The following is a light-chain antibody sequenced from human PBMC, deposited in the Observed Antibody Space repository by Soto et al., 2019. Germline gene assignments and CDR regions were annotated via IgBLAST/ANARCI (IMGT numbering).Light chain of an antibody. CDR1: QSITNY. V-gene: IGKV1-39*01. CDR3: QQSYSTPWT. Sequence: DIQMNQSPSSLSASVGDRVTITCRASQSITNYLNWYQQKPGKAPKLLIYAASSLQSGVPSRFSGSESGTDLTLSISSLQPEDFATYYCQQSYSTPWTFGQGTKVEIK. CDR2: AAS. J-gene: IGKJ1*01.